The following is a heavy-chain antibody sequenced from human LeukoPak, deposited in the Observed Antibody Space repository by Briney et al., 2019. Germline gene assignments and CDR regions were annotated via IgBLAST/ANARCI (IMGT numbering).Heavy chain of an antibody. D-gene: IGHD4-23*01. V-gene: IGHV3-30*03. CDR3: AGYGGNSF. Sequence: HPGGSLRLSCAASGFTFSSYGMHWVRQAPGKGLEWVAVISYDGSNKYYADSVKGRFTISRDNSKNTLYLQMNSLRAEDTAVYYCAGYGGNSFWGQGTLVTVSS. J-gene: IGHJ4*02. CDR1: GFTFSSYG. CDR2: ISYDGSNK.